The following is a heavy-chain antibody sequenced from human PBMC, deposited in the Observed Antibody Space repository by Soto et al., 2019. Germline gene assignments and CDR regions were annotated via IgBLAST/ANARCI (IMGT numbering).Heavy chain of an antibody. V-gene: IGHV3-9*03. D-gene: IGHD2-21*01. J-gene: IGHJ6*02. CDR1: GFRFEDYA. Sequence: EVQLVESGGGLVQPGRSLRLSCAASGFRFEDYAMHWVRQAPGQGLEWVSGLAWNSDIIGYADSVKGRFTISRDNATNSLCLQMNSLMPESVALYYHAKDVCVSAVSGMDAWGQGTTVPVSS. CDR3: AKDVCVSAVSGMDA. CDR2: LAWNSDII.